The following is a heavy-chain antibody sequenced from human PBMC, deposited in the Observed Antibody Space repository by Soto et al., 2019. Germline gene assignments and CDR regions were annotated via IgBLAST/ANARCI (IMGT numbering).Heavy chain of an antibody. Sequence: GESLKISFKGSGYSFTSYWISWVRQMPVKGLEWMGRIDPSDSYTNYSPSFQGHVTISADKSISTAYLQWSSLKASDTAMYYCARGAITMIVVVIPDAFDIWGQGTMVTVSS. D-gene: IGHD3-22*01. CDR3: ARGAITMIVVVIPDAFDI. CDR2: IDPSDSYT. CDR1: GYSFTSYW. V-gene: IGHV5-10-1*01. J-gene: IGHJ3*02.